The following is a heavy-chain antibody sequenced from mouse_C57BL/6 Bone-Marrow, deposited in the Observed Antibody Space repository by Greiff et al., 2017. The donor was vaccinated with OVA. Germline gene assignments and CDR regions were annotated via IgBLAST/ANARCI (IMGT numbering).Heavy chain of an antibody. V-gene: IGHV14-4*01. CDR2: IDPENGDT. CDR3: TTLFTTVVATRAMDY. CDR1: GFNIKDDY. J-gene: IGHJ4*01. Sequence: EVQLQQSGAELVRPGASVKLSCTASGFNIKDDYMHWVKQRPEQGLEWIGWIDPENGDTEYASKFPGKATITADTSSNTAYLQLSSLTSEDTAVYYCTTLFTTVVATRAMDYWGQGTSVTVSS. D-gene: IGHD1-1*01.